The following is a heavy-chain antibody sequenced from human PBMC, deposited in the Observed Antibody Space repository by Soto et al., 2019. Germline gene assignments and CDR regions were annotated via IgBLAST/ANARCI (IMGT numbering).Heavy chain of an antibody. CDR2: IIPILGIA. J-gene: IGHJ4*02. CDR1: GGTFSSYT. D-gene: IGHD1-20*01. CDR3: ARETNRSITGTSCFDY. V-gene: IGHV1-69*08. Sequence: QVQLVQSGAEVKKPGSSVKVSCKASGGTFSSYTISWVRQAPGQGLEWMGRIIPILGIANYAQKFQGRVTITADKSTSTAYLELSSLRSEDTAVYYCARETNRSITGTSCFDYWGQGNLVTVSS.